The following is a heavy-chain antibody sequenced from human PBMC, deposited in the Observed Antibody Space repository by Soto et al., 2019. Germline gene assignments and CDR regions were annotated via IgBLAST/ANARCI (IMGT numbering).Heavy chain of an antibody. D-gene: IGHD3-10*01. CDR1: GGSISSSSYY. Sequence: PSETLSLTCTVSGGSISSSSYYWGWIRQPPGKGLEWIGSIYYSGSTYYNPSLKSRVTISVDTSKNQFSLKLSSVTAADTAVYYCARHAPYQWFGEHQGSNWFDPWGQGTLVTVSS. J-gene: IGHJ5*02. CDR2: IYYSGST. V-gene: IGHV4-39*01. CDR3: ARHAPYQWFGEHQGSNWFDP.